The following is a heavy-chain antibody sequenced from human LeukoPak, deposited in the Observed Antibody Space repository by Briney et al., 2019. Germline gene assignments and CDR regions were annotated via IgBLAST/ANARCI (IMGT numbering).Heavy chain of an antibody. J-gene: IGHJ1*01. Sequence: PGGSLRLSCAASGFTLSSYWMSWVRQAPGKGLEWVANINQDGGGKYYVDSLKGRFTISRDNAENSLYLQMNSLRDEDTALYYCAIMHGYYDGSGYWVQWGQGTLVTVSS. CDR1: GFTLSSYW. D-gene: IGHD3-22*01. CDR2: INQDGGGK. CDR3: AIMHGYYDGSGYWVQ. V-gene: IGHV3-7*03.